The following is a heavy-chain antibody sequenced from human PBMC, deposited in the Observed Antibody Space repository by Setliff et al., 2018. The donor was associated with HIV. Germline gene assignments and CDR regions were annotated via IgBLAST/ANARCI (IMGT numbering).Heavy chain of an antibody. CDR2: VYSSGNT. CDR3: ARSIYGSGTYPLDI. Sequence: PSETLSLTCIVSGASISSQYWSWIRQPAGKGLEWIGRVYSSGNTNYNPSFKSRVTMSVDTSKNHFSLRLSSVTAADTAVYYCARSIYGSGTYPLDIWGPGILVTVSS. J-gene: IGHJ4*02. V-gene: IGHV4-4*07. CDR1: GASISSQY. D-gene: IGHD3-10*01.